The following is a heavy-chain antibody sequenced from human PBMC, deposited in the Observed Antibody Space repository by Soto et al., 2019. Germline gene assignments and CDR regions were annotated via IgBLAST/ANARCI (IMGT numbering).Heavy chain of an antibody. CDR2: INVSGALT. Sequence: GGSLRLSCAASGFPFDAHGMAWVRQSPGKGLQWVSSINVSGALTYYIESVKGRFTISRDNSEHTLYLQMNNLEADDTAIYYCVKDTQWLETYFDYWGPGTLVTVSS. V-gene: IGHV3-23*01. J-gene: IGHJ4*02. CDR1: GFPFDAHG. D-gene: IGHD6-19*01. CDR3: VKDTQWLETYFDY.